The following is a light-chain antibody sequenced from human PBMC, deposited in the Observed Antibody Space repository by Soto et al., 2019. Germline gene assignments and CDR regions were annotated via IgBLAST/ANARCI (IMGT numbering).Light chain of an antibody. CDR1: SSNIGSNY. V-gene: IGLV1-47*01. CDR2: RNN. J-gene: IGLJ3*02. CDR3: AAWDDSLRGWV. Sequence: QSVLTQPPSASGTPGQRVTISCSGSSSNIGSNYVYWYQQLPGTAPKLLIYRNNQRPSGVPDRFSGSKSGTSASLAISGLRSEDEADSYCAAWDDSLRGWVFGGGTKVTVL.